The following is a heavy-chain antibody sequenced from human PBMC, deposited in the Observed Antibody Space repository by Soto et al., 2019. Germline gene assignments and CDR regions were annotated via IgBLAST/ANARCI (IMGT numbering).Heavy chain of an antibody. Sequence: GESLKISCQISGYNFANFWVGWVRQMPGKGLEWMGIINPTDSNTKYSPSFQGQVTISADKSINTAYMDWSTLQAPDTAMYYCASTTDGRFNWPYWGRGTRVTVAS. CDR1: GYNFANFW. CDR3: ASTTDGRFNWPY. CDR2: INPTDSNT. V-gene: IGHV5-51*01. D-gene: IGHD1-1*01. J-gene: IGHJ4*02.